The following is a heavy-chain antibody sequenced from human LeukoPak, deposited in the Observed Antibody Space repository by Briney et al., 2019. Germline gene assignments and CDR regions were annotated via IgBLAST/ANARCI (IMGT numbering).Heavy chain of an antibody. CDR3: ARHESRRDGYNLGY. CDR2: IYTSGST. Sequence: SETLSLTCTVSRGSTSSYYWSWIRQPPGKGLEWSGCIYTSGSTNYNPSLKSRVTISVDTSKNQFSLKLSSVTAADTAVYYCARHESRRDGYNLGYCGQGTLVTVSS. V-gene: IGHV4-4*09. D-gene: IGHD5-24*01. J-gene: IGHJ4*02. CDR1: RGSTSSYY.